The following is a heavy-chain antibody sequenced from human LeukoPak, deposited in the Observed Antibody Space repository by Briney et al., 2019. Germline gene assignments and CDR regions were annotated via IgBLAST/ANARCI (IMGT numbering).Heavy chain of an antibody. D-gene: IGHD6-13*01. J-gene: IGHJ1*01. V-gene: IGHV3-21*06. CDR2: ISSSSNYI. Sequence: GGSLRLSCTASGFTFSSYSMDWVRQAPGKGLEWVSSISSSSNYIYYADSVKGRFTISRDNAKNSLSLQMNSLRADDTALYYCARGPRNSSSYQYFQHWGQGTLVTVSS. CDR1: GFTFSSYS. CDR3: ARGPRNSSSYQYFQH.